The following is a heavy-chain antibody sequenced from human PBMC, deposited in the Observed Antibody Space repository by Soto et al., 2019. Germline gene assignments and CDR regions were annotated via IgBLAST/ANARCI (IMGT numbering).Heavy chain of an antibody. J-gene: IGHJ5*02. Sequence: SETLSLTCSVSGDSISNSRFYWAWIRQPPGEGLEWIGSIYHTGNAHYNPSLKSRVTISVDTSKNQFSLKLTSVTAADAALYYCARDFFDSSDYTTNWFDPWGQGTLVTVSS. D-gene: IGHD3-22*01. V-gene: IGHV4-39*01. CDR3: ARDFFDSSDYTTNWFDP. CDR2: IYHTGNA. CDR1: GDSISNSRFY.